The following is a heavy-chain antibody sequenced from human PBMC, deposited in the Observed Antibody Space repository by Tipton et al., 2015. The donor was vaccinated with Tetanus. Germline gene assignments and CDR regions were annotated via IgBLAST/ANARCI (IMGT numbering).Heavy chain of an antibody. J-gene: IGHJ4*02. CDR1: GFKFDDYG. CDR2: ITWNSGNF. CDR3: AREGLVLGPAKLSYFDS. D-gene: IGHD6-25*01. Sequence: SLRLSCAASGFKFDDYGMHWVRQAPGKGLEWVSGITWNSGNFAYADSVKGRLTISRDNAKSSLYLQMNSLRAEDTAAYYCAREGLVLGPAKLSYFDSWGQVTRVIVSS. V-gene: IGHV3-9*01.